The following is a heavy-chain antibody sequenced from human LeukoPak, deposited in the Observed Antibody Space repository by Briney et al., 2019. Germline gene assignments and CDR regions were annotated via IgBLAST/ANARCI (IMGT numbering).Heavy chain of an antibody. V-gene: IGHV1-18*01. Sequence: ASVKVSCKASGYTFTSYGISWVRQAPGQGLEWMGWISAYNGSTNYAQKLQGRVTMTTDTSTSTAYMELRSLRSDDTAVYYCARDRYQLPNLDYWGQGTLVTVSS. D-gene: IGHD2-2*01. CDR3: ARDRYQLPNLDY. CDR1: GYTFTSYG. J-gene: IGHJ4*02. CDR2: ISAYNGST.